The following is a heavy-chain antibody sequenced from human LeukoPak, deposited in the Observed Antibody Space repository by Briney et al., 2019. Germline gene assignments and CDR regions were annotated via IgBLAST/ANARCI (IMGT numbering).Heavy chain of an antibody. CDR2: IIPIFGIA. D-gene: IGHD5-24*01. Sequence: ASVKVSCKASGGTFSSYAISWVRQAPGQGLEWMGRIIPIFGIANYAQKFQGRVTITADKSTSTAYMELSSLRSEDTAVYYCARDVSRDGYNHGYWGQGTLVTVSS. CDR1: GGTFSSYA. CDR3: ARDVSRDGYNHGY. J-gene: IGHJ4*02. V-gene: IGHV1-69*04.